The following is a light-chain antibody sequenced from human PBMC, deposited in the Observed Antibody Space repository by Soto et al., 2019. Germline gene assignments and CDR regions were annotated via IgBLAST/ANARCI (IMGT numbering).Light chain of an antibody. J-gene: IGLJ1*01. CDR2: DVS. V-gene: IGLV2-14*03. CDR3: GSYTGSIYV. CDR1: SGDVGGYKF. Sequence: QSALTQPASVSGSPGQSITIYCTGTSGDVGGYKFVSWYQQHPGKAPKLMIYDVSNRPSGVSSRFSGSKSGNTASLTISGFQAEDEADYFCGSYTGSIYVFGNGTKLT.